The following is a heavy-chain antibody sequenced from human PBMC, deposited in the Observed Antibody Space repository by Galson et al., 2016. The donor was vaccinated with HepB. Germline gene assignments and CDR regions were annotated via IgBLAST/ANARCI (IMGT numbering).Heavy chain of an antibody. V-gene: IGHV3-53*01. CDR3: ARDNGV. CDR2: IYSSGNT. J-gene: IGHJ4*02. Sequence: SLRLSCAASGFTVSNNYLSWVRQAPGKGLELVSLIYSSGNTWYADSVKGRFTISRDNPKNTLYLQMNSLRAEDTAVYYCARDNGVWGQGTLVTVSP. D-gene: IGHD2-8*01. CDR1: GFTVSNNY.